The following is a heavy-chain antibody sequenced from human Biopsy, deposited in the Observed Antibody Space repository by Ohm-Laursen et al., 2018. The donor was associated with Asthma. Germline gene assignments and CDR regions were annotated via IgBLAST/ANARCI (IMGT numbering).Heavy chain of an antibody. D-gene: IGHD6-19*01. CDR1: GGSISSFY. CDR2: VYWTGST. CDR3: VRAVRNEQWLAPFDY. Sequence: SGALSLTCSVYGGSISSFYWSWTRQSPEKGLEWLGYVYWTGSTNYNPSLKSRITMSVDTSKNRMSLELTSVTAADTAIYYCVRAVRNEQWLAPFDYWGQGKPVTVSS. V-gene: IGHV4-59*01. J-gene: IGHJ4*02.